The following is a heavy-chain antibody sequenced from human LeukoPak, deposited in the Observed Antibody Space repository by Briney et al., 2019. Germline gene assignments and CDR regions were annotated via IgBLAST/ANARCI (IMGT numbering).Heavy chain of an antibody. CDR2: ITWNGGST. CDR3: ARDGKRVTTQFYYYGIDL. CDR1: GFSFGDYG. V-gene: IGHV3-20*01. J-gene: IGHJ6*02. D-gene: IGHD3-3*01. Sequence: GGSLRLSCTAAGFSFGDYGMSWVRQIPGKGLEWVAGITWNGGSTDYAVSVRGRFTISRDNAKKSVYLQMNSLRVEDAALYHCARDGKRVTTQFYYYGIDLWGQGTTVTVSS.